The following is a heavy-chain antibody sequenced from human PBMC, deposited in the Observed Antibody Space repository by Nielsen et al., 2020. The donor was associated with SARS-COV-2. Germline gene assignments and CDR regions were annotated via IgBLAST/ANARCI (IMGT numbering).Heavy chain of an antibody. Sequence: TLSLTCTVSGGSVSSGGYYWSWIRQPPGKALEWLANIYWNGDKRYRPSLKSRLTITKDTSKNQVVLTMTNVDPADTATYYCAHTLTYGASRLFDYWGHGTLVTVSS. CDR3: AHTLTYGASRLFDY. J-gene: IGHJ4*01. V-gene: IGHV2-5*01. D-gene: IGHD4-17*01. CDR1: GGSVSSGGYY. CDR2: IYWNGDK.